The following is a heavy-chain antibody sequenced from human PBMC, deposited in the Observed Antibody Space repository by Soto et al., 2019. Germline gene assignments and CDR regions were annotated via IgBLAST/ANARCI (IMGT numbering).Heavy chain of an antibody. CDR2: ISGSGGST. V-gene: IGHV3-23*01. CDR3: AKDSVPTRGDYYYYGMDV. J-gene: IGHJ6*02. D-gene: IGHD3-10*01. Sequence: GGSLSLSCAASGFTFSSYAMSWVRQAPGKGLEWVSAISGSGGSTYYADSVKGRFTISRDNSKNTLYLQMNSLRAEDTAVYYCAKDSVPTRGDYYYYGMDVWGQGTTVTVSS. CDR1: GFTFSSYA.